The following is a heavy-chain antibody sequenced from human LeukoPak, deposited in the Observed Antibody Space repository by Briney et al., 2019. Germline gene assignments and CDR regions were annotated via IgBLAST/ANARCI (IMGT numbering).Heavy chain of an antibody. J-gene: IGHJ4*02. D-gene: IGHD3-22*01. CDR2: ISGSGGST. CDR1: GFTFSSYA. Sequence: GGSLRLSCAASGFTFSSYAMSWVRQAPGKGLEWVSAISGSGGSTYYADSVKGRFTISRDNSKNTPYLQMNSLRAEDTAVYYCAKDLPYYDSSGYYNSFDYWGQGTLVTVSS. CDR3: AKDLPYYDSSGYYNSFDY. V-gene: IGHV3-23*01.